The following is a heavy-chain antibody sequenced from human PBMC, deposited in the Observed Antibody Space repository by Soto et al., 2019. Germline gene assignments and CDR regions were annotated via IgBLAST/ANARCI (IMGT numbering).Heavy chain of an antibody. CDR3: ASPGGGRNYYYYGMDV. D-gene: IGHD1-1*01. V-gene: IGHV1-69*12. CDR2: IIPIFGTA. Sequence: QVQLVQSGAEVKKPGSSVKVSCKASGGTFSSYAISWVRQAPGQGLEWMGGIIPIFGTANYAQKFQGRVTITADESTGTAYMELRSRRSEDTAVYYCASPGGGRNYYYYGMDVWGQGTTVTVSS. CDR1: GGTFSSYA. J-gene: IGHJ6*02.